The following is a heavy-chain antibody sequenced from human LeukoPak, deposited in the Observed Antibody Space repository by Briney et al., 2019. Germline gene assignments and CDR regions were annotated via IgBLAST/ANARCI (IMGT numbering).Heavy chain of an antibody. J-gene: IGHJ5*02. CDR1: GGSISSYY. CDR2: IYYSGST. V-gene: IGHV4-59*01. Sequence: KPSETLSLTCTVSGGSISSYYWSWIRQPPGKGLEWIGYIYYSGSTNYNPSLKSRVTISVDTSKNQFSLKLSSVTAADTAVYYCARARGYYDSSGFDPWGQGTLVTVSS. D-gene: IGHD3-22*01. CDR3: ARARGYYDSSGFDP.